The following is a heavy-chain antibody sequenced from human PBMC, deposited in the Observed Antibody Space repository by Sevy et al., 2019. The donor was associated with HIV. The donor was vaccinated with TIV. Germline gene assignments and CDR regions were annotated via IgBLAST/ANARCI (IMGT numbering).Heavy chain of an antibody. CDR1: GFTFSSYA. V-gene: IGHV3-30-3*01. CDR3: ARAISLRYFDWLLYYYYYYMDV. Sequence: GGSLRLSCAASGFTFSSYAMHWVRQAPGKGLEWVAVISYDGSNKYYADSVKGRFTISRDNSKNTLYLQMNSLRAEDMAVYYCARAISLRYFDWLLYYYYYYMDVWGKGTTVTVSS. J-gene: IGHJ6*03. D-gene: IGHD3-9*01. CDR2: ISYDGSNK.